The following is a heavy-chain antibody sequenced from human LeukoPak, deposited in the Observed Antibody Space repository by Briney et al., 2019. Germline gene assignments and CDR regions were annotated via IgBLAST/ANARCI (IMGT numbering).Heavy chain of an antibody. CDR2: ISYSGTP. V-gene: IGHV4-34*01. CDR3: VRGNVKHYHSVADEYYYYMDV. CDR1: GDSFSGFY. Sequence: LETLSLTCGVYGDSFSGFYWTWVRQAPGKGLEWIGEISYSGTPRYNPSLNSLITITLDTSKKQISVNLSPVTAADTAVYYCVRGNVKHYHSVADEYYYYMDVWGKGTAVIVTS. D-gene: IGHD2/OR15-2a*01. J-gene: IGHJ6*03.